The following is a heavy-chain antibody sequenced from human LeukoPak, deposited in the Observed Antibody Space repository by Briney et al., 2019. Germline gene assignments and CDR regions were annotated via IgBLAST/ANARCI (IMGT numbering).Heavy chain of an antibody. D-gene: IGHD1-26*01. CDR2: ISWNSDTI. Sequence: PGGSLRLSCAASGFTFDDYAMHWVRQAPGKGLEWVSGISWNSDTIGYADSVKGRFTISRDNAKNSLYLQMNSLRAEDTAVYYCAKHSGSSPQSVVRQKYAFDIWGQGTMVTVSS. J-gene: IGHJ3*02. CDR1: GFTFDDYA. V-gene: IGHV3-9*01. CDR3: AKHSGSSPQSVVRQKYAFDI.